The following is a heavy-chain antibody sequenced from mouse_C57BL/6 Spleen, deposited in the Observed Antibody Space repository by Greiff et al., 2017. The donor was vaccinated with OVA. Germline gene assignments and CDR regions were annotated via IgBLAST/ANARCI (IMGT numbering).Heavy chain of an antibody. Sequence: EVQLQQSVAELVRPGASVKLSCTASGFHIKNTYMHWVKQRPEQGLEWIGRIDPANGNTKYAPKFQGKATITADTSSNTAYLQLSSLTSEDTAIYYCATPYYSNYDYVDYWGQGTTLTVSS. D-gene: IGHD2-5*01. CDR2: IDPANGNT. CDR1: GFHIKNTY. CDR3: ATPYYSNYDYVDY. V-gene: IGHV14-3*01. J-gene: IGHJ2*01.